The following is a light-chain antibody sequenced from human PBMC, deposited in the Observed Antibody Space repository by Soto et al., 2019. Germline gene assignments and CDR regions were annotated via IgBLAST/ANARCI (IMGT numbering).Light chain of an antibody. CDR3: QQSYSTPT. V-gene: IGKV1-39*01. CDR1: QSVSIY. J-gene: IGKJ2*01. CDR2: ASS. Sequence: DIQMTQSPSSLSASVGDRVTITCRTSQSVSIYVNWYQQKPGKAPILLIYASSSLQSGVPSRFSGSGSGTDFTPTISSLEPEDFATYYCQQSYSTPTFGQGTKVDIK.